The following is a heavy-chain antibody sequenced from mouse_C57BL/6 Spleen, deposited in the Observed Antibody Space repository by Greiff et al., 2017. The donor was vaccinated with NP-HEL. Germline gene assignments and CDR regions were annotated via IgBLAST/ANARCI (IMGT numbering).Heavy chain of an antibody. CDR2: IDPATGGT. CDR3: TNYYGSRAFAY. V-gene: IGHV1-15*01. CDR1: GYTFTDYE. J-gene: IGHJ3*01. D-gene: IGHD1-1*01. Sequence: QVQLQQSGAELVRPGASVTLSCKASGYTFTDYEMHWVKQTPVHGLEWIGAIDPATGGTAYNQKFKGKAILTADKSSSTAYMELRSLTSEDSAVYYCTNYYGSRAFAYWGQGTLVTVSA.